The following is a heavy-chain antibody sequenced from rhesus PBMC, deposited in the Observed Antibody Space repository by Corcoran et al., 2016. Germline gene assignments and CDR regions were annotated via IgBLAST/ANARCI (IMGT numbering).Heavy chain of an antibody. CDR1: GYSISSGYG. D-gene: IGHD1-44*02. CDR3: ARGYGGALYY. CDR2: ISYCGST. V-gene: IGHV4-122*02. Sequence: QLQLQESGPGLVKPSETLSLTCAVSGYSISSGYGWSWIRQPPGKGLEWIGYISYCGSTSYNPSLKSRVTISRDTSKNQFSLKLSSVTAADTAVYYCARGYGGALYYWGQGVLVTVSS. J-gene: IGHJ4*01.